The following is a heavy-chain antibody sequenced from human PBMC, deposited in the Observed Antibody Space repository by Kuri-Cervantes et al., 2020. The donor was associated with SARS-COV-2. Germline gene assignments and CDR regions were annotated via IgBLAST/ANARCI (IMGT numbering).Heavy chain of an antibody. V-gene: IGHV3-53*01. Sequence: GGSLRLSCAASGFTFSNAWMNWVRQAPGKGLEWVSVIYSGGSTYYADSVKGRFTISRDNSKNTLYLQMNSLRAEDTAVYYCARAGYDFWSGYPNYYYYGMDVWGQGTTVTVSS. D-gene: IGHD3-3*01. J-gene: IGHJ6*02. CDR2: IYSGGST. CDR1: GFTFSNAW. CDR3: ARAGYDFWSGYPNYYYYGMDV.